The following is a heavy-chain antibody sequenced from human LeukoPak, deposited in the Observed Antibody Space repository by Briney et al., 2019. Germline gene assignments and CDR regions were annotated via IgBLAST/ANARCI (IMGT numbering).Heavy chain of an antibody. V-gene: IGHV3-21*01. J-gene: IGHJ4*02. CDR2: ISSSSSYI. CDR3: ARRIYCSSTSCYRFRPAFDY. Sequence: SGGSLRLSCAASGFTFSSYSMNWVRQAPGKGLEWVSSISSSSSYIYYADSVKGRFTISRDNAKNSLYLQMNSLRAEDTAVYYGARRIYCSSTSCYRFRPAFDYWGQGALVTVSS. D-gene: IGHD2-2*01. CDR1: GFTFSSYS.